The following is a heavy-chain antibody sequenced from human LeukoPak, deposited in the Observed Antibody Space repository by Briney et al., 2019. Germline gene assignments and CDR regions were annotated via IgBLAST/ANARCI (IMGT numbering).Heavy chain of an antibody. CDR2: IYYSGST. CDR1: GGSISGSSYY. J-gene: IGHJ4*02. CDR3: ARNGGNSDFDY. V-gene: IGHV4-39*01. Sequence: NPSETLSLTCTVSGGSISGSSYYWGWIRQPPGKGLEWIGSIYYSGSTYYNPSLKSRVTISVDTSKNQFSLKLNSVTATDTAVYYCARNGGNSDFDYWGQGTLVTVSS. D-gene: IGHD4-23*01.